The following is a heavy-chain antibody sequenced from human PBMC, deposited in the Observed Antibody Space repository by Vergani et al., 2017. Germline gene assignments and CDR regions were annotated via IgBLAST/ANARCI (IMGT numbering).Heavy chain of an antibody. J-gene: IGHJ4*02. CDR1: GFTLSNYD. CDR2: IQFDGSNQ. CDR3: AKHFRGWGIDY. V-gene: IGHV3-30*02. D-gene: IGHD3-16*01. Sequence: QVQLVESGGGVVQRGGSLILSCATSGFTLSNYDMQWIRQGPGKGLEFVGFIQFDGSNQYYADSVKGRFTLSRDFSKNTLYLQMNSLRTDDTATYYCAKHFRGWGIDYWGQGTQVIVSS.